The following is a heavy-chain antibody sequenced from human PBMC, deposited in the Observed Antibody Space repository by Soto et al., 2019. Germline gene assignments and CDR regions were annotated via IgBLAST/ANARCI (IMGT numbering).Heavy chain of an antibody. CDR2: ISWNSGTI. J-gene: IGHJ4*02. V-gene: IGHV3-9*01. CDR1: GFTFDDFA. Sequence: VQLLESGGGLVQPGRSLRLSCAASGFTFDDFAMHWVRQAPGKGLEWVSGISWNSGTIVYADSVKGRFTISRDNDKNTMSLQMSSLRAEDTALYYCVNAKFQYYGYYYFDSWGQGTLVTVSS. D-gene: IGHD4-17*01. CDR3: VNAKFQYYGYYYFDS.